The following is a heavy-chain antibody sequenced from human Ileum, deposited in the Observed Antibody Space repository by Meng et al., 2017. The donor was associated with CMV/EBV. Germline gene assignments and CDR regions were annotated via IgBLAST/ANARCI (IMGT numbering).Heavy chain of an antibody. Sequence: GESLKISCAASGFTFSSYGMHWVRQAPGKGLEWVAFIRYDGSNKYYADSVKGRFTISRDNSKNTLYLQMNSLRAEDTAVYYCARYLSGYDFLGSPMDVWGQGTTVTVSS. CDR3: ARYLSGYDFLGSPMDV. CDR1: GFTFSSYG. J-gene: IGHJ6*02. CDR2: IRYDGSNK. D-gene: IGHD5-12*01. V-gene: IGHV3-30*02.